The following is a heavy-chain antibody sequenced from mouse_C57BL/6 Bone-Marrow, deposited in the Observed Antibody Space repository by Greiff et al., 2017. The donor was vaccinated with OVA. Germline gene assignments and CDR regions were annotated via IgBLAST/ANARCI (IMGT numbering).Heavy chain of an antibody. CDR1: GFTFSDYY. J-gene: IGHJ4*01. Sequence: EVKLVESGGGLVQPGGSLKLSCAASGFTFSDYYMYWVRQTPEKRLEWVAYISNGGGSTYYPDTVKGRFTISRDNAKNTLYLQMSRLKSEDTAMYYCARHTPPYYGSPPYYYAMDYWGQGTSVTVSS. V-gene: IGHV5-12*01. CDR2: ISNGGGST. CDR3: ARHTPPYYGSPPYYYAMDY. D-gene: IGHD1-1*01.